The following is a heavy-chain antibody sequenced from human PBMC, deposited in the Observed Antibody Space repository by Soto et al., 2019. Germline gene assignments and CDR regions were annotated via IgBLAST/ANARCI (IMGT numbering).Heavy chain of an antibody. CDR1: GYTFTSYY. V-gene: IGHV1-46*01. CDR3: AREGYYYDSSGYADAFDI. J-gene: IGHJ3*02. CDR2: INPSGGST. D-gene: IGHD3-22*01. Sequence: ASVKVSCKASGYTFTSYYMHWVRQAPGQGLEWMGIINPSGGSTSYAQKFQGRVTMTRDTSTSTVYMELSSLRSEDTAVYYCAREGYYYDSSGYADAFDIWGQGTMVT.